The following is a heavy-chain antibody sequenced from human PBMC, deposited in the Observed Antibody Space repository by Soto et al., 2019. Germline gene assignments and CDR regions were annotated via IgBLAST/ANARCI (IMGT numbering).Heavy chain of an antibody. V-gene: IGHV3-30-3*01. D-gene: IGHD3-10*01. CDR3: ARAPDYGSGRSRRYYYFDL. CDR1: GFTFSNYA. J-gene: IGHJ2*01. Sequence: QMQLVESGGGVVQPGRSLRLSCAASGFTFSNYAMNWVRQAPGKGLEWVAVISYAGSNEFYADSVKGRFTISRDNSKNTLSLQMNSLKAEDTAVYYCARAPDYGSGRSRRYYYFDLWGRGSLVTVSS. CDR2: ISYAGSNE.